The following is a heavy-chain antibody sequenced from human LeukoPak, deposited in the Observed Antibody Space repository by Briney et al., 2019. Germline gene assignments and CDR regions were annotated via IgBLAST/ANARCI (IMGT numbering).Heavy chain of an antibody. CDR3: AKVGTLGYCSGGNCYSAGDDAFDI. V-gene: IGHV3-30*18. D-gene: IGHD2-15*01. Sequence: GRSLRLSCAASGFTFSSYGMHWVRQAPGKGLEWVAVISYDGSNKYYADSVKGRFTISRDNSKNTLYLQMNSLRAEDTAVYYCAKVGTLGYCSGGNCYSAGDDAFDIWGQGTMVTVSS. J-gene: IGHJ3*02. CDR1: GFTFSSYG. CDR2: ISYDGSNK.